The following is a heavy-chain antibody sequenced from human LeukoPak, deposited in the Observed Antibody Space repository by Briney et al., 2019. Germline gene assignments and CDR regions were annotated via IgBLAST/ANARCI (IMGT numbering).Heavy chain of an antibody. Sequence: PGGSLRLSCAASGFTFRSYGIHWVRQAPGKGLEWVAVIWYDGSDKYYADSVKGRFTISRDNSKNTLYLQMTSLRADDTAVYYCARDRVLHYFDYWGQGALVTVSS. V-gene: IGHV3-33*01. CDR3: ARDRVLHYFDY. CDR1: GFTFRSYG. CDR2: IWYDGSDK. D-gene: IGHD3-16*01. J-gene: IGHJ4*02.